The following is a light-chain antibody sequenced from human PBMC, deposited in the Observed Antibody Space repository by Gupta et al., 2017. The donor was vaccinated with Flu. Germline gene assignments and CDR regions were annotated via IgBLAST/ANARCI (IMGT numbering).Light chain of an antibody. V-gene: IGKV3-15*01. CDR3: QQFNDWPPT. Sequence: GERVTISCRASQYIGSSLAWYQQNPGKVPKLLIYSASARATGIPARFTGSGSGTEFTLTISSLQSEDFAVYYCQQFNDWPPTFGPGTEVDIK. CDR2: SAS. CDR1: QYIGSS. J-gene: IGKJ3*01.